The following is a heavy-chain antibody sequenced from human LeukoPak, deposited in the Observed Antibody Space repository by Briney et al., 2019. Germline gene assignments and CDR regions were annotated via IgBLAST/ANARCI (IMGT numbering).Heavy chain of an antibody. D-gene: IGHD3-10*01. CDR1: GFTFRSYW. V-gene: IGHV3-7*01. Sequence: GGSLRLSCVASGFTFRSYWMSWVRQAPGKGLEWVANIKPDGSEEYYVDSVKGRFTISRDNVKNSLYLQMNSLRAEDTAVYYCAKSYYGGWGQGTLVTVSS. CDR3: AKSYYGG. CDR2: IKPDGSEE. J-gene: IGHJ4*02.